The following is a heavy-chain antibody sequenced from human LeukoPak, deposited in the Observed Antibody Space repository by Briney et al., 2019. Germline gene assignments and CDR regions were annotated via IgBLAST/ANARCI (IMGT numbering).Heavy chain of an antibody. J-gene: IGHJ4*02. Sequence: GGSLRLSCAASGFTVSSNYIWVRQAPGKGLEWVANIKQDGSEKYYVDSVKGRFTISRDNAKNSLYLQMNSLRAEDTAVYYCARDSSGWPDYWGQGTLVTVSS. V-gene: IGHV3-7*01. CDR3: ARDSSGWPDY. CDR1: GFTVSSNY. D-gene: IGHD6-19*01. CDR2: IKQDGSEK.